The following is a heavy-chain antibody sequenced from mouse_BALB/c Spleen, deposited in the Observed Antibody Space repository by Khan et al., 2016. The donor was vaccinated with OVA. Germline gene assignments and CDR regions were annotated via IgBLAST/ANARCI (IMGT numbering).Heavy chain of an antibody. Sequence: QIQLVQSGPELKKPGETVKISCRASGYTFTNYGMNWVKQAPGQGLKWMGWINTYIGEPKYAEDFKGRIALSFETSASNAYLQINILKTEATATYFCARSNGYYCFAYWGQGTLVTVSA. CDR2: INTYIGEP. J-gene: IGHJ3*01. CDR1: GYTFTNYG. CDR3: ARSNGYYCFAY. V-gene: IGHV9-3-1*01. D-gene: IGHD2-3*01.